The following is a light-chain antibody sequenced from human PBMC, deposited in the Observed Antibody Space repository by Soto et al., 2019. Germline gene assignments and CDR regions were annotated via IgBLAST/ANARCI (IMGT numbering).Light chain of an antibody. J-gene: IGLJ1*01. CDR3: SSYAGSSNV. CDR2: EVN. Sequence: QSVLTQPPSASGSPGQSVAISCTGTSSDAGGYNYVSWYQQHPCKASKLMIYEVNNRPSGVTDRFSGSKSGNPASLTVYGLQAEDEADYYCSSYAGSSNVFGTGTKVTDL. CDR1: SSDAGGYNY. V-gene: IGLV2-8*01.